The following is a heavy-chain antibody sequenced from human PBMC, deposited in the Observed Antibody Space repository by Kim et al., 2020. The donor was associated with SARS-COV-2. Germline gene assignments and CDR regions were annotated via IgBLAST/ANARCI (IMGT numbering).Heavy chain of an antibody. Sequence: SETLSLTCAVYGGSFSGYYWSWIRQPPGKGLEWIGEINHSGSTNYNPSLKSRVTISVDTSKNQFSLKLSSVTAADTAVYYCARGRSAYGAYFDYWGQGTLVTVSS. CDR2: INHSGST. CDR3: ARGRSAYGAYFDY. V-gene: IGHV4-34*01. J-gene: IGHJ4*02. D-gene: IGHD4-17*01. CDR1: GGSFSGYY.